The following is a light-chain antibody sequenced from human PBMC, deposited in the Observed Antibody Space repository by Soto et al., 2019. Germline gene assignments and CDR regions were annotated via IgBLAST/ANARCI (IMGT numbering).Light chain of an antibody. CDR3: QKYGNLRCT. V-gene: IGKV3-20*01. CDR1: QTIRSNY. Sequence: ETVLTQSPGTLSLSPGERATLSCRASQTIRSNYFAWYRQTPCQAPRHLIYVASNSATGIADRFSGSGSVADFTLINSRLEPDYFSLYYFQKYGNLRCTFVQGTKVEI. J-gene: IGKJ1*01. CDR2: VAS.